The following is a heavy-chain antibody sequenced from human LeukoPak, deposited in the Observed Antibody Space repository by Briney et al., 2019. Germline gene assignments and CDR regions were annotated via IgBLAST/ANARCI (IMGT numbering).Heavy chain of an antibody. CDR1: GFTFSDYW. CDR3: KSGGAAPGSFDN. V-gene: IGHV3-7*01. CDR2: IKFDGREE. D-gene: IGHD6-13*01. J-gene: IGHJ4*02. Sequence: GGSLRLSCAASGFTFSDYWMSWMRQAPGKGLEWVANIKFDGREEYYVDFVKGRFTISRDNAKNSVYLQLNSLRVEDTAVYYCKSGGAAPGSFDNWGQGTLVTVSP.